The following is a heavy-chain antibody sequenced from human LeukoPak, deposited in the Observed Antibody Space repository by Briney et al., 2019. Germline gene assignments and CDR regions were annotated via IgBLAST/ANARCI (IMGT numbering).Heavy chain of an antibody. D-gene: IGHD2-2*01. CDR3: ARGGYCSSTSCSPGYDILTGQPPLDY. Sequence: ASVNVSCKASGYTFTGYYMHWVRQAPGQGLEWMGWINPNSGGTNYAQKFRGWVTMTRDTSISTAYMELSRLRSDDTAVYYCARGGYCSSTSCSPGYDILTGQPPLDYWGQGTLVTVSS. CDR1: GYTFTGYY. CDR2: INPNSGGT. V-gene: IGHV1-2*04. J-gene: IGHJ4*02.